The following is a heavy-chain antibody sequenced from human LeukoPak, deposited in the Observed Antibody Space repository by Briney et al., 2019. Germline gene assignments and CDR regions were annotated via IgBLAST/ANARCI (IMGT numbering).Heavy chain of an antibody. J-gene: IGHJ4*02. V-gene: IGHV3-64D*06. CDR3: VTDRREILVRGTTFDY. CDR1: GFTFSSYA. D-gene: IGHD3-10*01. CDR2: ISSNGGST. Sequence: GGSLRLSCSASGFTFSSYAMHWVRQAPGKGLEYVSAISSNGGSTYYADSVKGRFTISRDNSKNTLYLQMSSLRAEDTAVYYCVTDRREILVRGTTFDYWGQGTLVTVSS.